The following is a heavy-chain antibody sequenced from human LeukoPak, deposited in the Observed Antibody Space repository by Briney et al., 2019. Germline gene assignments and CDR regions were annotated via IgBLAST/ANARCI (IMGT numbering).Heavy chain of an antibody. D-gene: IGHD3-10*01. Sequence: PGGSLRLSCAASGFTFSSYAMHWVRQAPGKGLEWVSSISSSSSYIYYADSVKGRFTISRDNAKNSLYLQMNSLRAEDTAMYYCAKGSSAGRPYYFDYWGQGTLVTVSS. J-gene: IGHJ4*02. V-gene: IGHV3-21*04. CDR2: ISSSSSYI. CDR3: AKGSSAGRPYYFDY. CDR1: GFTFSSYA.